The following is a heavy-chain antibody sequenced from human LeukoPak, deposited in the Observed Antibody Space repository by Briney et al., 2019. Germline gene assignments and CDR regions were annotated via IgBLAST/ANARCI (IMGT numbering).Heavy chain of an antibody. J-gene: IGHJ5*02. CDR3: ARHATMVRGVMGWFDP. V-gene: IGHV1-18*01. CDR2: ISAYNGNT. CDR1: GYTFTSYG. Sequence: GASVKVSCKASGYTFTSYGISWVRQAPGQGLEWMGWISAYNGNTNYAQKLQGRVTMTTDTSTSTAYMELRSLRSDDTAVYYCARHATMVRGVMGWFDPWGQGTLVTVSS. D-gene: IGHD3-10*01.